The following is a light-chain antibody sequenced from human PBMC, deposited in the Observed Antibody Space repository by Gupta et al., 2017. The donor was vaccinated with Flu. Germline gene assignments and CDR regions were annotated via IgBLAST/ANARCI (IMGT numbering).Light chain of an antibody. CDR3: QQYGSSPLT. J-gene: IGKJ4*01. V-gene: IGKV3-20*01. CDR1: QSVTSNY. CDR2: GAS. Sequence: GTLSLSPGEMATLSCRASQSVTSNYLAWYQQKPGQAPRLLIYGASTSATGIPDRFSGSGSATDFTLTISRLEPEDFAVYYCQQYGSSPLTFGGGTKVEIE.